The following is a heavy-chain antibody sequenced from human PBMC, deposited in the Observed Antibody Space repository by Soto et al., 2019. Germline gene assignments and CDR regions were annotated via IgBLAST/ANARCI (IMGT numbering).Heavy chain of an antibody. CDR2: INSDGSST. J-gene: IGHJ4*02. Sequence: EVQLVESGGGLVQPGGSLRLSCAASGFTFSSYWMHWVRQAPGKGLVWVSRINSDGSSTSYADSVKGRFTISRDNAKKTRYLQMNSLRAEGTGVYYCARSRLLWFGEGSGVFDYWGQGTLVTVSS. CDR3: ARSRLLWFGEGSGVFDY. V-gene: IGHV3-74*01. CDR1: GFTFSSYW. D-gene: IGHD3-10*01.